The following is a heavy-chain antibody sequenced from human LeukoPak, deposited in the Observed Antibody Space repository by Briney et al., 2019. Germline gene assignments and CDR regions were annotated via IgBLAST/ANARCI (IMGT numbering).Heavy chain of an antibody. J-gene: IGHJ5*02. CDR2: IYSSGST. V-gene: IGHV4-4*07. D-gene: IGHD3-10*01. Sequence: PSETLPLTCTVSGGSISSYYWSWIRQPAGQGLEWIGRIYSSGSTDYNPSLKSRVTMSVDTSKNKFSLKLSSVTAADTAVYYCARDSGTTGEVKFDPWGQGTLVTVSS. CDR1: GGSISSYY. CDR3: ARDSGTTGEVKFDP.